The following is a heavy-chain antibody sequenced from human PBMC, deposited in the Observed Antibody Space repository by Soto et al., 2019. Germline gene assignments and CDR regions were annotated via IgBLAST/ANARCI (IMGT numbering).Heavy chain of an antibody. CDR3: ARGGEVAADGPRDYDYYYGMDV. D-gene: IGHD6-13*01. V-gene: IGHV1-3*01. CDR1: GYAFTSYA. Sequence: ASVKVSCKASGYAFTSYARHWVRQAPEQRLEWMGWINAGNGNTKYSQKFQGRVTITRDTAASTAYMDLSSLRSEATAVYYWARGGEVAADGPRDYDYYYGMDVGGQGTTVTVSS. CDR2: INAGNGNT. J-gene: IGHJ6*02.